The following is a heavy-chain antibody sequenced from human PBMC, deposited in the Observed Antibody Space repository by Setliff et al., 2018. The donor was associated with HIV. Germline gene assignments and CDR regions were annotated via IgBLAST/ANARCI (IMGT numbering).Heavy chain of an antibody. Sequence: ETLSLTCAVYGGSFSDNYWSWIRQSPGKGLEWIGEINHSGRTKYSPSLRSRVSISVDTSKNQFSLKLSSVTAADTAVYYCARGEAVTTAFDYWGQGTLVTVSS. V-gene: IGHV4-34*01. J-gene: IGHJ4*02. D-gene: IGHD4-17*01. CDR1: GGSFSDNY. CDR3: ARGEAVTTAFDY. CDR2: INHSGRT.